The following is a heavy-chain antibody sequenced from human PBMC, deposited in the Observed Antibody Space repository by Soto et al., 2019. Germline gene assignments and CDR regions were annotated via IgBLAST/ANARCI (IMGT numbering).Heavy chain of an antibody. V-gene: IGHV4-39*01. D-gene: IGHD3-3*01. Sequence: TSETLSLTCTVSGGSISGSSYYWGWVRQPPGKGLEWIGSIYYSGSTYYNPSLKSRVTISVDTSKNQFSLKLSSVTAADTAVYYCARKGSDYDFWSGPRGWFDPWGQGTLVTVSS. CDR2: IYYSGST. CDR3: ARKGSDYDFWSGPRGWFDP. CDR1: GGSISGSSYY. J-gene: IGHJ5*02.